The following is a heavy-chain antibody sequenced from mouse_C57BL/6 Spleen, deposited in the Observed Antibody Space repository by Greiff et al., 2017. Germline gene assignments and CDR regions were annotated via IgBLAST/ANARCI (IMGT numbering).Heavy chain of an antibody. D-gene: IGHD2-3*01. CDR1: GYTFTSYW. J-gene: IGHJ4*01. CDR2: IYPGSGST. Sequence: QVQLQQPGAELVKPGASVKMSCKASGYTFTSYWITWVKQRPGQGLEWIGEIYPGSGSTNYNEKFKSKATLTVDTSSSTAYLQLSSLTSADSAVYYCARDDGYYECYAMGYWGQGTSVTVSS. V-gene: IGHV1-55*01. CDR3: ARDDGYYECYAMGY.